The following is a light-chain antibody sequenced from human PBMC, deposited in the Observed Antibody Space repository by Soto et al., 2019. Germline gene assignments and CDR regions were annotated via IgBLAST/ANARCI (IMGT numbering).Light chain of an antibody. CDR1: SSDVGSYNL. V-gene: IGLV2-23*02. CDR3: CSYGGSYV. CDR2: EVS. Sequence: QAVLPQRASLCGSPGQSITISCSRTSSDVGSYNLVSWYQQHPGKAPKVMIYEVSKRPSGVSNRFSGSKSGNTASLTISGLQAEDEADYYCCSYGGSYVFGTGTKATVL. J-gene: IGLJ1*01.